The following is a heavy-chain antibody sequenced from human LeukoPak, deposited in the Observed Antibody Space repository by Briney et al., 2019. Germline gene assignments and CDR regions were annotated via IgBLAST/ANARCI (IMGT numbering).Heavy chain of an antibody. J-gene: IGHJ4*02. CDR3: TRDRGAYNLYDY. CDR2: IRSKAYGETA. Sequence: PGRSLRLSCTASRFTFGDYAMSWIRQAPGKGLEWVGFIRSKAYGETADYAASVKGRFTISRDDSKAIAYLQMNSLKTEDTAVYHCTRDRGAYNLYDYWGQGTLVTVSS. V-gene: IGHV3-49*03. CDR1: RFTFGDYA. D-gene: IGHD1-1*01.